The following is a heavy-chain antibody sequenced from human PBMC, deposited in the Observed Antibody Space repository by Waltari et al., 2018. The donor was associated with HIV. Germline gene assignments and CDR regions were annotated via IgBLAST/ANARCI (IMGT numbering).Heavy chain of an antibody. CDR1: RFTFSSFA. J-gene: IGHJ4*02. CDR3: AREVVPYYFDY. D-gene: IGHD2-15*01. CDR2: ISYVGSNK. V-gene: IGHV3-30*01. Sequence: QVQLVESGGGVVQHGRSLRLSCAASRFTFSSFAVHWVRQAPGKGLEWVAVISYVGSNKYYADSVRGRFTISRDNSKNTLYLQMNSLRAEDTAVYYCAREVVPYYFDYWGQGTLVTVSS.